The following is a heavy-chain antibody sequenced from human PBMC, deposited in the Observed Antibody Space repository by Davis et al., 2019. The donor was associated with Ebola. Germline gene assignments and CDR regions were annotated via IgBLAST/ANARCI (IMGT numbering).Heavy chain of an antibody. J-gene: IGHJ4*02. Sequence: ASVKVSCKAPGYTFTNYAMHWVRQAPGQRLEWMGWIHGGNGNRKYSQKFQGRVTITMDTSASTAYMELSSLRSADTAVYYCARGSILDIVLMVYALDYWGQGTLVTVSS. CDR1: GYTFTNYA. CDR2: IHGGNGNR. CDR3: ARGSILDIVLMVYALDY. V-gene: IGHV1-3*01. D-gene: IGHD2-8*01.